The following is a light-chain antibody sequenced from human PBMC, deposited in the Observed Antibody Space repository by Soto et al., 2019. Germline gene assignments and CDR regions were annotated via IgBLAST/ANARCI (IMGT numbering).Light chain of an antibody. CDR1: SSDVGGYNY. CDR2: DVS. J-gene: IGLJ2*01. V-gene: IGLV2-14*01. Sequence: QSALTQPASVSGSPGQSITISCTGTSSDVGGYNYVSWYQKHPGKAPKLMIYDVSNRPSGVSNRFSGYKSGNTAFLTISGLQAGDEADYYCSSYTSSSTLGVVFGGGTKLTVL. CDR3: SSYTSSSTLGVV.